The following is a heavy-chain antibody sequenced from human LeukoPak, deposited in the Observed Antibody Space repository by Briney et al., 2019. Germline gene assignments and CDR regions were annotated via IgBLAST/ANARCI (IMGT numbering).Heavy chain of an antibody. CDR1: GFTFSSYA. V-gene: IGHV3-23*01. J-gene: IGHJ3*02. CDR3: ATGLVTTVTHYGPHAFDI. D-gene: IGHD4-17*01. Sequence: GGSLRLSCAASGFTFSSYAMSWVRQAPGKGLEWVSAISGSGGSTYYADSVKGRFTISRDNSKNTLYLQMNSLRAEDTAVYYCATGLVTTVTHYGPHAFDIWGQGTMVTVSS. CDR2: ISGSGGST.